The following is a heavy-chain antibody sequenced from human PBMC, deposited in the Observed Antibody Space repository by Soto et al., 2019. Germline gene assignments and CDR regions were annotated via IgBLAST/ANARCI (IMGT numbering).Heavy chain of an antibody. Sequence: EVQLVESGGGLVQPGRSLRLSCAASGFTFDDYAMHWVRQAPGKGLEWVSGISWNSGSIDYADSVKGRFTISRDNAKNSLYLQMNSLRVEDTALYYCAKDGGAAACPPDWFDPWGQGTLVTVSS. CDR3: AKDGGAAACPPDWFDP. CDR2: ISWNSGSI. J-gene: IGHJ5*02. CDR1: GFTFDDYA. V-gene: IGHV3-9*01. D-gene: IGHD6-13*01.